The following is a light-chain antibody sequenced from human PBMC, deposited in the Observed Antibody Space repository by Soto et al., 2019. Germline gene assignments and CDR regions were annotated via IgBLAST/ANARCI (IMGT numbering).Light chain of an antibody. CDR1: QSISSW. J-gene: IGKJ4*01. CDR3: QQYNSYPLT. V-gene: IGKV1-5*01. CDR2: DAS. Sequence: DIQMTQSPSTLSASVGDRVTITCRASQSISSWLAWYQQTPWKAPKLLNYDASSLESWVPSTFSCGGSGTESTLTISSPQSDDFATYYCQQYNSYPLTFGGGTKVEIK.